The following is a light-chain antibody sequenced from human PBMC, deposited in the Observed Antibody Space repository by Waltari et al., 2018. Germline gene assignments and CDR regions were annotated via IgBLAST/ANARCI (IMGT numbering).Light chain of an antibody. Sequence: QSALTQPASVSGSHGQSITISCPGTSSDIGGDKFVALYQKHPGKAPKVMIYDVNNRPSGVSSRFSGSKSGNTASLTISGLQAEDEADYYCSSYTTGSTRYVFGSGTKVTVL. CDR1: SSDIGGDKF. CDR2: DVN. CDR3: SSYTTGSTRYV. V-gene: IGLV2-14*03. J-gene: IGLJ1*01.